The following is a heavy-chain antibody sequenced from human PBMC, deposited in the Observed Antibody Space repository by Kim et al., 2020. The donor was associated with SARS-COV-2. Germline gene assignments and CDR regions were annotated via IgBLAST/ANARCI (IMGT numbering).Heavy chain of an antibody. J-gene: IGHJ6*02. Sequence: GGSLRLSCAVSGFTFSHYNMNWVRQAPGKGLEWVSSISGSSSYTFYADSVKGRFTISRDNAKNSLFLQMNSLRAEDTAVYYCVKVVGAYYYAMDVWGQGTTVTVSS. CDR2: ISGSSSYT. D-gene: IGHD2-15*01. CDR3: VKVVGAYYYAMDV. CDR1: GFTFSHYN. V-gene: IGHV3-21*01.